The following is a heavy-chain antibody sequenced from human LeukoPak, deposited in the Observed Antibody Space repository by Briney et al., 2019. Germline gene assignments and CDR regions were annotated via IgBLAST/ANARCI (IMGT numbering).Heavy chain of an antibody. CDR1: GYSFTSYW. V-gene: IGHV5-51*01. D-gene: IGHD3-10*01. Sequence: GESLKISCKGSGYSFTSYWIGWVRQMPGKGLEWMGIIYPGDSDIRYSPSFQGQVTISADKSISTAYLQWSSLKASDTAMYYCARRGYYYGSGSYYIDAFDIWGQGTMVTVSS. CDR2: IYPGDSDI. CDR3: ARRGYYYGSGSYYIDAFDI. J-gene: IGHJ3*02.